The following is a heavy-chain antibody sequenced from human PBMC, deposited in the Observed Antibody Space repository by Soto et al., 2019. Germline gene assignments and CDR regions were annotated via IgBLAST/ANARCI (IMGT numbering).Heavy chain of an antibody. Sequence: GASVKVSCKASGYAFTSYYMHWVRQAPGQGLEWMGIINPSGGSTSYAQKFQGRVTMTRDTSTGTVYMELSSLRSEDTAVYYCARAPTVTILDYWGQGTLVTVSS. V-gene: IGHV1-46*01. D-gene: IGHD4-17*01. CDR3: ARAPTVTILDY. J-gene: IGHJ4*02. CDR1: GYAFTSYY. CDR2: INPSGGST.